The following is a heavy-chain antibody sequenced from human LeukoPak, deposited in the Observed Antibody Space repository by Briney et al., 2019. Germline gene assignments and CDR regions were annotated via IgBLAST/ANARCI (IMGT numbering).Heavy chain of an antibody. V-gene: IGHV1-69*13. D-gene: IGHD5-12*01. CDR2: IIPIFGTA. CDR1: GGTFSGYA. J-gene: IGHJ6*03. CDR3: ARDIWESGYAPKGAYYYYMDV. Sequence: SVKVSCKASGGTFSGYAISWVRQAPGQGLEWMGGIIPIFGTANYAQKFQGRVTITADESTSTAYMELSSLRSEDTAVYYCARDIWESGYAPKGAYYYYMDVWGKGTTVTVSS.